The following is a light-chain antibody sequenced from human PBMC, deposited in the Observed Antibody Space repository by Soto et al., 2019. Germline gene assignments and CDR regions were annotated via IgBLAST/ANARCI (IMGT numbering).Light chain of an antibody. CDR3: QQYNNWPPWT. J-gene: IGKJ1*01. Sequence: EIVMTQSPATLSVSPGERATLSCRASQSLSSNLAWYQQKPGQAPRLLIYDASTRATGIPARFSGSGSGTDFTLTISSLQSEDFAVYYCQQYNNWPPWTFGQGTKVEIK. V-gene: IGKV3-15*01. CDR1: QSLSSN. CDR2: DAS.